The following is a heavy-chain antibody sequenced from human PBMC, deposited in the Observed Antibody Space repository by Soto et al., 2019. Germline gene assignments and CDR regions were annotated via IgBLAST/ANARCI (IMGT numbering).Heavy chain of an antibody. CDR3: ARETSSYGMDV. CDR2: IGTAGDT. D-gene: IGHD3-16*02. Sequence: ESGGGLVQPGGSLRLSCAASGFTFSSYDMHWVRQATGKGLEWVSAIGTAGDTYYPGSVKGRFTISRENAKNSLYLQMNSLRAGDTAVYYCARETSSYGMDVWGQGTTVTVSS. V-gene: IGHV3-13*01. CDR1: GFTFSSYD. J-gene: IGHJ6*02.